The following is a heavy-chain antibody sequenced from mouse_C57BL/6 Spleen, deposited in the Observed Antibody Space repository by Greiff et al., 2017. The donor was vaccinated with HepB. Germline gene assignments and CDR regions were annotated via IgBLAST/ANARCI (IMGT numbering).Heavy chain of an antibody. J-gene: IGHJ1*03. V-gene: IGHV1-69*01. CDR1: GYTFTSYW. Sequence: QVQLQQPGVELVMPGASVKLSCKASGYTFTSYWMHWVKQRPGQGLEWIGEIDPSDSYTNYNQKFKGKSTLTVDKSSSTAYMQLSSLTSEDSAVYYCARIYYGSSPYWYFDVWGTGTTVTVSS. D-gene: IGHD1-1*01. CDR2: IDPSDSYT. CDR3: ARIYYGSSPYWYFDV.